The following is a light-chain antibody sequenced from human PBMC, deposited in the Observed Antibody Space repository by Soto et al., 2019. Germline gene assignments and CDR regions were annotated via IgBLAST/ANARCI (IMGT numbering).Light chain of an antibody. Sequence: QSALTQPASVSGSHGQSITISCTGTSSDVGGYNYVSWYQQNPGKATKLMIYDVSNRPSGVSNRFSGSKSGNTASLTISGLQAEDEAYYYCSSYTSSSTYVVFGGGTKVTVL. CDR2: DVS. CDR3: SSYTSSSTYVV. CDR1: SSDVGGYNY. V-gene: IGLV2-14*01. J-gene: IGLJ2*01.